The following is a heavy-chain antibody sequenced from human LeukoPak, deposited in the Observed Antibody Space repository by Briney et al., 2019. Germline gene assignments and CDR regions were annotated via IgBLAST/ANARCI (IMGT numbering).Heavy chain of an antibody. V-gene: IGHV4-31*03. D-gene: IGHD2-2*01. CDR3: ARALGYCSSTSCKGISNWFDP. J-gene: IGHJ5*02. CDR2: IYYSGST. Sequence: SETLSLTCTVSGGSISSGGYYWSWIRQHPGKGLEWIGYIYYSGSTYYNPSLKSRVTISVDTSKNQFPLKLSSVTAADTAVYYCARALGYCSSTSCKGISNWFDPWGQGTLVTVSS. CDR1: GGSISSGGYY.